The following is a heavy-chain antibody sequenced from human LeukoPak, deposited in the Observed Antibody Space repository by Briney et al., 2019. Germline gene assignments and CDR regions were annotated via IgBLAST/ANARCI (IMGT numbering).Heavy chain of an antibody. D-gene: IGHD3-3*01. V-gene: IGHV1-2*02. J-gene: IGHJ5*02. CDR1: GYTFTGYY. CDR2: INPNSGGT. CDR3: ARESGYSRSGINWFDP. Sequence: ASVKVSCKASGYTFTGYYMHWVRQAPGQGLEWMGWINPNSGGTNYAQKFQGRVTMTRDTSISTAYMELSRLRSDDTAVYYCARESGYSRSGINWFDPWGQGTLVTVSS.